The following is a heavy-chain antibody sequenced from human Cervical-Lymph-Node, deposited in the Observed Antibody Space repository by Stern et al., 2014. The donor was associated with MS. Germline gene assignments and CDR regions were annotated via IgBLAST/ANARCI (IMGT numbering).Heavy chain of an antibody. J-gene: IGHJ4*02. D-gene: IGHD1-1*01. CDR2: IRYGGST. V-gene: IGHV4-39*01. CDR3: GRSPTTASISGTDY. CDR1: GDSISSTSYY. Sequence: VQLEESGPGLVKPSETLSLTCTVSGDSISSTSYYWGWIRQPPGKGLEWTGSIRYGGSTYYNPSLRSLVPIYLDQSKNQFPLKLSSVTAADTAVYYCGRSPTTASISGTDYWGQGTLVTVSS.